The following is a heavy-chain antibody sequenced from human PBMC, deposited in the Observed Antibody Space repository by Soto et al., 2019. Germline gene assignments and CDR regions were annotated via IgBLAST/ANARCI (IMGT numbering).Heavy chain of an antibody. CDR1: GGSISSGDYY. CDR2: IYYSGST. D-gene: IGHD3-10*01. J-gene: IGHJ6*02. Sequence: SETLSLTCTFSGGSISSGDYYLSWIRQPPGKGLEWIGYIYYSGSTYYNPSLKSRVTMSVDTSKNQFSLKLSSVTAADTAVYYCARVGFGELLAHGMDVWGQGTTVTVSS. V-gene: IGHV4-30-4*01. CDR3: ARVGFGELLAHGMDV.